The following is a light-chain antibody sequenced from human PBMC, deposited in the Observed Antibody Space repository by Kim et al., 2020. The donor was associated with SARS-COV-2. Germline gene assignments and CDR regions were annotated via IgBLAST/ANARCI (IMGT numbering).Light chain of an antibody. J-gene: IGLJ3*02. CDR1: SNDPEKYRY. CDR2: DVR. CDR3: YAYTGDNNWV. Sequence: QSALTQPASVSGSLGQSITMSCTGPSNDPEKYRYVSWYQHYPGEVPKLIIYDVRERPSGVSSRFSGSKSGSTASLTISGLQAEDEADYYCYAYTGDNNWVFGGGTQLTVL. V-gene: IGLV2-23*02.